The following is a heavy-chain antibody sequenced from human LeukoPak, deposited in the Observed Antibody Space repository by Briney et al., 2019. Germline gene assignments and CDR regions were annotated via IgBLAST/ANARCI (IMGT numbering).Heavy chain of an antibody. Sequence: GASVKVSCKASGYTFTSYGISWVRQAPGQGLEWMGWISAYNGDTNYAQKLQGRVTMTTDTSTSTAYMELRSLRSDDTAVYYCARGGSAPHRITLIVVASSTDAFDIWGQGTMVTVSS. CDR2: ISAYNGDT. V-gene: IGHV1-18*01. CDR1: GYTFTSYG. J-gene: IGHJ3*02. CDR3: ARGGSAPHRITLIVVASSTDAFDI. D-gene: IGHD3-22*01.